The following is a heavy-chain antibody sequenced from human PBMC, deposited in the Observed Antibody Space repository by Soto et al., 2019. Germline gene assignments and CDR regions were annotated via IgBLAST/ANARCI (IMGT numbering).Heavy chain of an antibody. J-gene: IGHJ4*02. CDR1: GGSISSSTYY. D-gene: IGHD2-15*01. Sequence: SETLSLTCAVSGGSISSSTYYWGWIRQPPGKGLEWIGSIYYSGSTYYNPSLKSRVTISVDTSKNQFSLKLNSVTAADTAVYYCARSPYSNIVVVVAAIDYWGQGTLVTVSS. CDR2: IYYSGST. V-gene: IGHV4-39*01. CDR3: ARSPYSNIVVVVAAIDY.